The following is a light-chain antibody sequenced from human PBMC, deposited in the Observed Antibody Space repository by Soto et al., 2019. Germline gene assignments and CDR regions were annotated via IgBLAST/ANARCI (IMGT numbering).Light chain of an antibody. Sequence: QSVLTQPPSVSGAPGQRVTISCTGSSSNIGAGYDVHWYQQLPGTAPKLLIYGNSNRPSGVPDRFSGSKSGTSASLAITGLQADDEADYYGQSYDSSLSGWVFGGGTKVTVL. CDR2: GNS. CDR1: SSNIGAGYD. J-gene: IGLJ3*02. CDR3: QSYDSSLSGWV. V-gene: IGLV1-40*01.